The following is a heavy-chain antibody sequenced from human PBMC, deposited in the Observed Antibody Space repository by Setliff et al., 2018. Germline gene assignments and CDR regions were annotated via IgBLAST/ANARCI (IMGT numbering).Heavy chain of an antibody. CDR1: GGSISSYY. V-gene: IGHV4-59*01. CDR3: ARLRGAFDY. J-gene: IGHJ4*02. Sequence: SETLSLTCTVSGGSISSYYWSWIRQPPGKTLEWIGYIYYSGSTNYNPSLESRVTISVDTSKNQFSLRLNSATAADTAVYYCARLRGAFDYWGQGTLVTVSS. CDR2: IYYSGST. D-gene: IGHD3-16*01.